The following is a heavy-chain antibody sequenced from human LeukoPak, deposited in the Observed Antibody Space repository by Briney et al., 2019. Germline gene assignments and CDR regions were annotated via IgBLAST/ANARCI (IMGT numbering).Heavy chain of an antibody. CDR3: ARDSQVGATGFDY. J-gene: IGHJ4*02. Sequence: PSQTLSLICAVSGGSISSGGYSWSWIRQPPGTGLEWIGYIYHSGSTYYNPSLKSRVTISVDRSKNQFSLKLSSVTAADTAVYYCARDSQVGATGFDYWGQGTLVTVSS. D-gene: IGHD1-26*01. CDR1: GGSISSGGYS. V-gene: IGHV4-30-2*01. CDR2: IYHSGST.